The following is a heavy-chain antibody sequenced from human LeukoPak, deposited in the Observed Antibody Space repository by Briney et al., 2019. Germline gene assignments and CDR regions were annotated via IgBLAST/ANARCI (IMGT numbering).Heavy chain of an antibody. CDR3: AANGSPPYYYYYYGMDV. CDR1: GYTFTGYY. D-gene: IGHD1-26*01. V-gene: IGHV1-58*02. CDR2: IVVGSGNT. J-gene: IGHJ6*02. Sequence: SVKVSCKASGYTFTGYYMHWVRQAPGQGLEWIGWIVVGSGNTNYAQKFQERVTITRDMSTSTAYMELSSLRSEDTAVYYCAANGSPPYYYYYYGMDVWGQGTTVTVSS.